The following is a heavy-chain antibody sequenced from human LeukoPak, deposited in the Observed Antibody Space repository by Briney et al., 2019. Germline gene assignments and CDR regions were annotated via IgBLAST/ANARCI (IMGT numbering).Heavy chain of an antibody. Sequence: GGSLRLSCASCGFTLSSYAMSWVGQAPGKGLEWVSGIYGSGGSTYYADYVKGRFTISRDNSKNTMSLQMNSLRAEDAAVYYCATEARIVTSDAEFDSWGQGTLVTVSS. CDR2: IYGSGGST. D-gene: IGHD2-21*01. CDR1: GFTLSSYA. CDR3: ATEARIVTSDAEFDS. J-gene: IGHJ4*02. V-gene: IGHV3-23*01.